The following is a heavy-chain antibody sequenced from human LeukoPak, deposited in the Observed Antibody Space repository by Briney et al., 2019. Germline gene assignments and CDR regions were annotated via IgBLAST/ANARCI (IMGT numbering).Heavy chain of an antibody. D-gene: IGHD3-22*01. CDR2: IYYSGST. V-gene: IGHV4-59*08. CDR3: ARPGDTSGYYWYFDL. J-gene: IGHJ2*01. CDR1: GGSISNYY. Sequence: PSETLSLTCTVSGGSISNYYWTWIRQPPGKGLESIGYIYYSGSTNYNPSLKSRVTISIDTSKNQFSLKLSSVTAADTAVYYCARPGDTSGYYWYFDLWGRGTLVTVYS.